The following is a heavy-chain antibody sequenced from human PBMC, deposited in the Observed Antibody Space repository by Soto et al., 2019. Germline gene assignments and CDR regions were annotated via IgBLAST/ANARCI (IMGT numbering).Heavy chain of an antibody. J-gene: IGHJ5*02. V-gene: IGHV2-5*02. CDR2: LYWGDDK. D-gene: IGHD1-1*01. Sequence: QITLKESGPGLVKPTQTLTLTCTFSGFSLDTTGEGVGWLRQPPGKTLAWLAFLYWGDDKRYSPSLESRLTIPKDPSKTQVVLTMTNMDPVDTATYFVAHTRSYCDNWYIRDDCFAPWGQRILVTVSS. CDR1: GFSLDTTGEG. CDR3: AHTRSYCDNWYIRDDCFAP.